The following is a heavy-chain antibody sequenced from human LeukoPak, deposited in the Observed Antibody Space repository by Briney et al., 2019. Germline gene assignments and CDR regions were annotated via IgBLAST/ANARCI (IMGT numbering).Heavy chain of an antibody. D-gene: IGHD3-10*01. CDR1: GFTFSSYD. CDR3: ARAYPPVRGVSSGMDV. Sequence: PGGSLRLSCAAYGFTFSSYDMHWVRQATGKGLEWVSAIGTAGDTYYPGSVKGRFTISRENAKNSLYLQMNSLRAGDTAVYYCARAYPPVRGVSSGMDVWGKGTTVTISS. CDR2: IGTAGDT. V-gene: IGHV3-13*01. J-gene: IGHJ6*03.